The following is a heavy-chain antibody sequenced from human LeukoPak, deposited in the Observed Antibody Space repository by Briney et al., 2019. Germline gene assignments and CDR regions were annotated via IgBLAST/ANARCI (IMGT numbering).Heavy chain of an antibody. CDR2: ISYDGSNK. J-gene: IGHJ3*02. Sequence: PGRSLRLSCAASGFTFSSYGMHWVRQAPGKGLEWVAVISYDGSNKYYADSVKGRFTISRDNSKNTLYLQMNSLRAEDTAVYYCAKLRTTVTTLGDAFDIWGQGTMVTVSS. V-gene: IGHV3-30*18. D-gene: IGHD4-17*01. CDR1: GFTFSSYG. CDR3: AKLRTTVTTLGDAFDI.